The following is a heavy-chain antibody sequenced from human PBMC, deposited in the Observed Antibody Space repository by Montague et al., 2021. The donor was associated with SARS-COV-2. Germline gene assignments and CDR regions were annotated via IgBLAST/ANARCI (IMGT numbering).Heavy chain of an antibody. CDR3: ARHYGVVVPAAIYYYYGMDV. CDR2: IYYSGST. J-gene: IGHJ6*02. CDR1: GGSISSSSYY. D-gene: IGHD2-2*02. V-gene: IGHV4-39*01. Sequence: SETLSLTCTVSGGSISSSSYYWGWFRQPPGKGLEWIGSIYYSGSTYYNPSLKSRVTISVDTSKNQFSLKLSSVTAADTAVYYCARHYGVVVPAAIYYYYGMDVWGQGTTVTVSS.